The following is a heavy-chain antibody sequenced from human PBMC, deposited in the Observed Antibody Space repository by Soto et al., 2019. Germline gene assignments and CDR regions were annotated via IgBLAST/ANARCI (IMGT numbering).Heavy chain of an antibody. CDR3: AKGPR. J-gene: IGHJ4*02. CDR1: GFTFSNIW. V-gene: IGHV3-7*01. CDR2: ISPDGGEI. Sequence: LVESGGGLVQPGGSLRLSCAASGFTFSNIWMSWVRRSPEKGPEWVASISPDGGEIYYVDSVKGRFTISRDNTRNSLYLPMNSLRAEDTAVYYCAKGPRWGQGTLVTVSS.